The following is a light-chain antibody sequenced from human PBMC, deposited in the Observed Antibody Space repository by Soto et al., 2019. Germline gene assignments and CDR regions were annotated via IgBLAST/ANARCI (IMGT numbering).Light chain of an antibody. Sequence: DLPMTQSPSSLSASVGDRVTIPCRASQTISRHLNWFQQKPGKAPKLLIYAASSLESGVPSRFSGTGSGTDFTLTISSLQPEDFATYYCQQSYSTPWTFGQGTKVEIK. CDR3: QQSYSTPWT. CDR1: QTISRH. CDR2: AAS. V-gene: IGKV1-39*01. J-gene: IGKJ1*01.